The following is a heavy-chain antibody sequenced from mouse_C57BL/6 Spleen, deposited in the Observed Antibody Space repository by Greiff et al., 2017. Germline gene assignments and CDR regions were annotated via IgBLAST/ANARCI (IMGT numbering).Heavy chain of an antibody. V-gene: IGHV1-54*01. CDR3: ARDYYALYYFDY. J-gene: IGHJ2*01. Sequence: QVQLQQSGAELVRPGTSVKVSCKASGYAFTNYLIAWVKQRPGQGLAWIGVINPGSGGTNYNEKFKGKATLTADKSSSTAYMQLSSLTSEDSAVYFCARDYYALYYFDYWGQGTTLTVAS. CDR1: GYAFTNYL. CDR2: INPGSGGT. D-gene: IGHD1-1*01.